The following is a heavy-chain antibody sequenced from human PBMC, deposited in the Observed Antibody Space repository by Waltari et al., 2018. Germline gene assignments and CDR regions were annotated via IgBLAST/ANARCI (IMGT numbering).Heavy chain of an antibody. CDR3: AREMATIPLGY. Sequence: QVQLVESGGGVVQPGRSLRLSCAASGFTFSSYAMHWVRQAPGKGLEGVAVISYDGSNKYYADSVKGRFTISRDNSKNTLYLQMNSLRAEDTAVYYCAREMATIPLGYWGQGTLVTVSS. V-gene: IGHV3-30-3*01. J-gene: IGHJ4*02. D-gene: IGHD5-12*01. CDR2: ISYDGSNK. CDR1: GFTFSSYA.